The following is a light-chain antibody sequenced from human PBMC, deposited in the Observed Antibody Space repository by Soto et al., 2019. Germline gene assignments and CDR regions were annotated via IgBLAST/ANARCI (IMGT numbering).Light chain of an antibody. CDR2: DTS. CDR3: LLSYSGAHV. CDR1: TGAVTSGHY. Sequence: QAVVTQEPSLTVSPGGTVTLTCGSSTGAVTSGHYPYWFQQKPGQAHRTLIYDTSNKHSWTPARFSGSLLGGKAALTLSGAQPEDEAEYYCLLSYSGAHVFGTGTKVTVL. J-gene: IGLJ1*01. V-gene: IGLV7-46*01.